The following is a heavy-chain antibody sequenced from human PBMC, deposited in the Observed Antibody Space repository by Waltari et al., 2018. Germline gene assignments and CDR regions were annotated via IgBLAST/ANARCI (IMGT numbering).Heavy chain of an antibody. J-gene: IGHJ4*02. D-gene: IGHD5-12*01. CDR2: INRDGSTT. V-gene: IGHV3-74*01. Sequence: EVQLVESGGGALQPGGSLRLSFAASGFTFRDYWMYWVRQGPGKGLLWVSRINRDGSTTTYADSVKGRFTISRDNAKNTLDLQMNSVRVEDSAVYFCVRGGSYGSMDYWGQGTLVSVSS. CDR3: VRGGSYGSMDY. CDR1: GFTFRDYW.